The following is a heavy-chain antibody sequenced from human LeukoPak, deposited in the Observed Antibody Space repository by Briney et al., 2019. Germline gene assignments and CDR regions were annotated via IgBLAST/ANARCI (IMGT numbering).Heavy chain of an antibody. Sequence: KSSETLSLTCTVSGGSVSSGSYYWSWIRQPPGKGLEWIGYIYYSGSTNYNPSLKSRVTMSVDTSKNQFSLKLSSVTAADTAVYYCATDSSSWSYFDYWGQGTLVTVSS. CDR2: IYYSGST. D-gene: IGHD6-13*01. V-gene: IGHV4-61*01. J-gene: IGHJ4*02. CDR1: GGSVSSGSYY. CDR3: ATDSSSWSYFDY.